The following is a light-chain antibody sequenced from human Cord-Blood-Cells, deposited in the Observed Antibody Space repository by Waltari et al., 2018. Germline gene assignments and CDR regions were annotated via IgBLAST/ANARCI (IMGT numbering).Light chain of an antibody. V-gene: IGLV2-11*01. CDR2: DVS. CDR3: CSYAGSYTWV. Sequence: VSGSPGQSVTISCTGTSSDVGGYNYVSWYQQHPGKAPKLMIYDVSKRPSGVPDRFSGSKSGNTASLTISGLQAEDEADYYCCSYAGSYTWVFGGGTKLTVL. J-gene: IGLJ3*02. CDR1: SSDVGGYNY.